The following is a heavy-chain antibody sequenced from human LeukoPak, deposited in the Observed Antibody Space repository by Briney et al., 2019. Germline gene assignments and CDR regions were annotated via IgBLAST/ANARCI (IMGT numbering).Heavy chain of an antibody. CDR1: GGTFSSYA. CDR2: IIPIFGTA. J-gene: IGHJ5*02. V-gene: IGHV1-69*06. Sequence: GASVKVSCKASGGTFSSYAISWVRQAPGQGLEWMGGIIPIFGTANYAQKFQGRVTITADKSTSTAYMELSSLRSEDTAVYYCARTRYSGYGNWFDPWGQGTLVTVSS. D-gene: IGHD5-12*01. CDR3: ARTRYSGYGNWFDP.